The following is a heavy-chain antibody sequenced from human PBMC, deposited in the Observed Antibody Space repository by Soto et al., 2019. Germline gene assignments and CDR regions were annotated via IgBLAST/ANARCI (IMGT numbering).Heavy chain of an antibody. J-gene: IGHJ1*01. V-gene: IGHV3-48*03. CDR2: ISSSGSTI. CDR1: GFTFSSYE. CDR3: ARSYYYDSSGYYYEYFQH. Sequence: XGSLRLSCSAAGFTFSSYEMNWVRQAPGKGLEWVSYISSSGSTIYYADSVKGRFTISRDNAKNSLYLQMNSLRAEDTAVYYCARSYYYDSSGYYYEYFQHWGQGALVTVSS. D-gene: IGHD3-22*01.